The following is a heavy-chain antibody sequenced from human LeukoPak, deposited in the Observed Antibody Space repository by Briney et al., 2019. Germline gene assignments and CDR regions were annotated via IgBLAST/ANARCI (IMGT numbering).Heavy chain of an antibody. V-gene: IGHV3-11*06. CDR3: ARVGTAYGDNNWFDP. D-gene: IGHD4-17*01. CDR2: IRSTSGLT. CDR1: GGSFSGYY. Sequence: LSLTCAVYGGSFSGYYWSWIRQPPGKGLEWVSYIRSTSGLTHYADSVKGRFTISRDNAKNSLYLQMNSLRAEDTAVYYCARVGTAYGDNNWFDPWGQGTLVTVSS. J-gene: IGHJ5*02.